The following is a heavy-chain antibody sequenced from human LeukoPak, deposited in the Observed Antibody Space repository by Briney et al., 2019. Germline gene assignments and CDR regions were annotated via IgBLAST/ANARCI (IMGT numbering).Heavy chain of an antibody. D-gene: IGHD3-22*01. J-gene: IGHJ4*02. V-gene: IGHV3-33*01. CDR2: IWSDGANK. CDR1: GFTFGSYG. Sequence: SGGSLRLSCAASGFTFGSYGMPWLRQAPGKGLEWVAAIWSDGANKYYADSVKGRFTISRDNSENTLYLQMNGLRVEDTAVYYCARDGENDSSGHYKPFDFWGQGTLVTVSS. CDR3: ARDGENDSSGHYKPFDF.